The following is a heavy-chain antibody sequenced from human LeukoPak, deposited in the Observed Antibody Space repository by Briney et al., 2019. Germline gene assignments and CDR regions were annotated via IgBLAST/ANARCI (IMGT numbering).Heavy chain of an antibody. CDR3: ARAGNYYGSGSSDAFDI. CDR1: GYTFTGYY. J-gene: IGHJ3*02. D-gene: IGHD3-10*01. V-gene: IGHV1-2*04. Sequence: GASVKVSCKASGYTFTGYYMHWVRQAPGQGLEWMGWINPNSGGTNYAQKFQGWVTMTRDTSISTAYMELSRLRSDDTAVYYCARAGNYYGSGSSDAFDIWGQGTMVTVSS. CDR2: INPNSGGT.